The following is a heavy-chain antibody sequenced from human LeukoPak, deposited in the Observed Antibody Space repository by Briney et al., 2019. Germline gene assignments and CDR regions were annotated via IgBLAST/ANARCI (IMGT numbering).Heavy chain of an antibody. Sequence: ASVKVSCKTSGYSFTTFSIAWVRQAPGQGLELMGGINANNGETHYAQKFHDRVTMTTDTATNTAYMELRGLKPDDSAMYYCSRDSTSGAVVDFNYWGQGTLVTVSS. J-gene: IGHJ4*02. CDR2: INANNGET. CDR3: SRDSTSGAVVDFNY. V-gene: IGHV1-18*01. CDR1: GYSFTTFS. D-gene: IGHD3-16*01.